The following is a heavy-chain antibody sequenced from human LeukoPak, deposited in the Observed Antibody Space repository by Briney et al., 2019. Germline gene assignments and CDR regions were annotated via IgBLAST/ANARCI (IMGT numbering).Heavy chain of an antibody. CDR2: IYYSGST. J-gene: IGHJ4*02. Sequence: SETLSLTCTVSGASISSSSYFWGWVRQPPGKGLEWIGSIYYSGSTYYNPSLKSRVTISVDTSKSQFSLKLSSVTATDTAVYYCARHPMTTVTRALDYWGQGTLVTVSS. D-gene: IGHD4-17*01. CDR1: GASISSSSYF. CDR3: ARHPMTTVTRALDY. V-gene: IGHV4-39*01.